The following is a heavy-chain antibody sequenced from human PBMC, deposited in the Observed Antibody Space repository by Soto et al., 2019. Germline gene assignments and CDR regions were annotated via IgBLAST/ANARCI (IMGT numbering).Heavy chain of an antibody. V-gene: IGHV3-33*01. D-gene: IGHD3-22*01. CDR1: GFTFSSYG. CDR3: ARDGYYYDSSGYYYQNWFDP. J-gene: IGHJ5*02. CDR2: IWYDGSNK. Sequence: PGGSLRLSCAASGFTFSSYGMHWVRQAPGKGLEWVAVIWYDGSNKYYADSVKGRFTISRDNSKNTLYLQMNSLRAEDTAVYYCARDGYYYDSSGYYYQNWFDPWGQGTLVTVSS.